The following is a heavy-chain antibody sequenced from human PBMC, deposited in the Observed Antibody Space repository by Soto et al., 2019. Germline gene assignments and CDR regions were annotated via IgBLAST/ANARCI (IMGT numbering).Heavy chain of an antibody. CDR2: ISGSGGST. CDR3: AKDVVSSSSWPNYFDY. D-gene: IGHD6-13*01. Sequence: GGSLRLSCAASGFTFSSYAMSWVRQAPGKGLEWVSAISGSGGSTYYADSVKGRFTISRDNSKNTLYLQMNSLRAEDTAVYYCAKDVVSSSSWPNYFDYWGQGTLVTVSS. V-gene: IGHV3-23*01. J-gene: IGHJ4*02. CDR1: GFTFSSYA.